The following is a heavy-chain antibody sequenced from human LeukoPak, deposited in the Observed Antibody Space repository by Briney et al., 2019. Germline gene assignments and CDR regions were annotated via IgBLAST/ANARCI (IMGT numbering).Heavy chain of an antibody. V-gene: IGHV4-61*02. CDR3: ARDHDRYYFDY. CDR2: IYTSGST. Sequence: SETLSLTCTVSGGSISSGSYYWSWIRQPAGKGLEWIGRIYTSGSTNYNPSLKSRVTISVDTSKNQFSLKLSSVTAADTAVYYCARDHDRYYFDYWGQGTLVTVSS. CDR1: GGSISSGSYY. D-gene: IGHD3-22*01. J-gene: IGHJ4*02.